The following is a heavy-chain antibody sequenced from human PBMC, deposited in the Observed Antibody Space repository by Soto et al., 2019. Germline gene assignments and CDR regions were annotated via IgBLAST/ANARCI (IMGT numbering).Heavy chain of an antibody. CDR3: AIGGIPPSGYGIADAIDV. CDR2: INHRGST. D-gene: IGHD2-21*01. Sequence: QVQLQQWGAGLLKPSETLSLTCVVYGGSFSGYYWSWIRQSPGKGLGWLGGINHRGSTNYNPSLESRVTTSVDTSKNQFSLKLPSVTAADTAMYYCAIGGIPPSGYGIADAIDVWGQGTTVTVSS. CDR1: GGSFSGYY. V-gene: IGHV4-34*01. J-gene: IGHJ6*02.